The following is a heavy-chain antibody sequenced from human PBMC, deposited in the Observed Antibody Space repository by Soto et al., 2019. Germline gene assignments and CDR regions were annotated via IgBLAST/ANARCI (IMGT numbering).Heavy chain of an antibody. V-gene: IGHV3-64*01. CDR2: ISSNGGST. J-gene: IGHJ4*02. Sequence: EVQLVESGGGLVQPGGSLRLSCAASGFTFSSYAMYWVRQAPGKGLEYVSAISSNGGSTTYANSVKGRFTISRDNSLNALYLQMGGLSAEDMAVSCCARGARGAVAGTYSFDYWGQGTLVSVSS. D-gene: IGHD6-19*01. CDR1: GFTFSSYA. CDR3: ARGARGAVAGTYSFDY.